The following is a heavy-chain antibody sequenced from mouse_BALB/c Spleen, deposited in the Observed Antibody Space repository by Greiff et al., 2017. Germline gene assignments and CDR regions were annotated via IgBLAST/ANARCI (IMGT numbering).Heavy chain of an antibody. D-gene: IGHD4-1*01. CDR3: AGCWDEYYFDY. CDR2: IDPANGNT. CDR1: GFNIKDTY. J-gene: IGHJ2*01. V-gene: IGHV14-3*02. Sequence: EVKLQQSGAELVKPGASVKLSCTASGFNIKDTYMHWVKQRPEQGLEWIGRIDPANGNTKYDPKFQGKATITADTSSNTAYLQLSSLTSEDTAVYYCAGCWDEYYFDYWGQGTTLTVSS.